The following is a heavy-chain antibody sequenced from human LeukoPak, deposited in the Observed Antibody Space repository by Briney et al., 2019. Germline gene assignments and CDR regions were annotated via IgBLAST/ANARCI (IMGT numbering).Heavy chain of an antibody. D-gene: IGHD2-2*01. CDR1: GFTFSSYW. J-gene: IGHJ5*02. V-gene: IGHV3-74*01. CDR3: ARERRYCSSTSCLGWFDP. Sequence: PGGSLRLSCAASGFTFSSYWMHWVRQAPGKGLVWVSRINTDGSSTSYADSVKGRFTISRDNAKNTLYLQMNSLRAEDTAVYYCARERRYCSSTSCLGWFDPWGQGTLVTVSS. CDR2: INTDGSST.